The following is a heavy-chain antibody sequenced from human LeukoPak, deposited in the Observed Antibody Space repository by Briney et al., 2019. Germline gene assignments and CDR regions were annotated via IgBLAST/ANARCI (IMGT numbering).Heavy chain of an antibody. CDR3: ANYSGGVIPYYYYYMDV. CDR1: GGSFSGYY. V-gene: IGHV4-34*01. D-gene: IGHD3-10*01. J-gene: IGHJ6*03. CDR2: INHSGST. Sequence: SETLSLTCAVYGGSFSGYYWSWIRQPPGKGLEWIGEINHSGSTNYNPSLKSRVTISVDTSKNQFSLKLSSVTAADTAVYYCANYSGGVIPYYYYYMDVWGKGTTVTVSS.